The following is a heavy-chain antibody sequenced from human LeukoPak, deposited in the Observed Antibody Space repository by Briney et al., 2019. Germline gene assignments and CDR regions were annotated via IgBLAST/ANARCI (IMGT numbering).Heavy chain of an antibody. V-gene: IGHV4-34*01. Sequence: ASETLSLTCAVYGGSFSGYYWSWIRQPPGKGLEWIGEINHSGSTNYKPSLKSGVTISVDTSKNQFSLKLSSVTAGDTAVYYCARGGTLRYYNYGMDVWGQGTTVTVPS. D-gene: IGHD4-17*01. J-gene: IGHJ6*02. CDR2: INHSGST. CDR1: GGSFSGYY. CDR3: ARGGTLRYYNYGMDV.